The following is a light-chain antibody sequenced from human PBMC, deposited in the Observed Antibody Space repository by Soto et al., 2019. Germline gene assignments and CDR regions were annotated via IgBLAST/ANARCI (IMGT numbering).Light chain of an antibody. Sequence: EIVLTQSPGTLSLSPGERATLSCRASQSVSSSYLAWYQQKPGQAPRLLIYGASSRATGIPDRFSGSGSGTDFTLTISRQEPEDLAVYYCQQYGSSFTWTFGQGTKVEIK. CDR2: GAS. J-gene: IGKJ1*01. V-gene: IGKV3-20*01. CDR3: QQYGSSFTWT. CDR1: QSVSSSY.